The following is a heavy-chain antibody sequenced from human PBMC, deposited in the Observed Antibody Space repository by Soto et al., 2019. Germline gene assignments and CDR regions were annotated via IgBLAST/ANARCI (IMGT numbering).Heavy chain of an antibody. Sequence: GASVKVSCKASGYTFTSYGISWVRQAPGQRLEWMGWINAGNGNTKYSQKFQGRVTITRDTSTSTAYMELSSLISEDTAVYYCATPLDYGTFDYWGQGTLVTVSS. CDR3: ATPLDYGTFDY. V-gene: IGHV1-18*01. CDR1: GYTFTSYG. D-gene: IGHD4-17*01. CDR2: INAGNGNT. J-gene: IGHJ4*02.